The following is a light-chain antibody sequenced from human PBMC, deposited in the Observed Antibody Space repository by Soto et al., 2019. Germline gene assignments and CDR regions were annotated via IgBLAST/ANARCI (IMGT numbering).Light chain of an antibody. CDR3: QQYNNWPPWT. Sequence: DIVITQSPATLSLSPGERATLSCRASLSVSSDLSWYRQKPGQAPRLLIYRAFTRATGIPARFSGSGSGTEFTLTISSLQSEDFAVYYCQQYNNWPPWTFGQGTKVDIK. V-gene: IGKV3-15*01. CDR1: LSVSSD. CDR2: RAF. J-gene: IGKJ1*01.